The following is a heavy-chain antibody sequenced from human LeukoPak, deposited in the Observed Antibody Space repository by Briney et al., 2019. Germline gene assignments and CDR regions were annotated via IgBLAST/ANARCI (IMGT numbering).Heavy chain of an antibody. V-gene: IGHV1-8*02. CDR1: GYTFTGYY. Sequence: ASVKVSCKASGYTFTGYYMHWVRQAPGQGLEWMGWINPNSGNSGYAQELQGRVTMTRDTSISTAYMELSSLTSEDTALYYCARFSPDENHGDYAFDYWGQGTLVTVSS. D-gene: IGHD4-17*01. CDR3: ARFSPDENHGDYAFDY. CDR2: INPNSGNS. J-gene: IGHJ4*02.